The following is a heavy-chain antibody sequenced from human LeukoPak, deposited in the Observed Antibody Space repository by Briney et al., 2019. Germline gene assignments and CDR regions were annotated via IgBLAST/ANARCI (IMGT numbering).Heavy chain of an antibody. CDR3: ARVTDYGWYFDL. V-gene: IGHV3-33*08. D-gene: IGHD4-17*01. CDR1: GFTFDDYA. Sequence: GRSLRLSCAASGFTFDDYAMHWVRQAPGKGLEWVAVIWYDGSNKYYADSVKGRFTISRDNSKNTLYLQMNSLRAEDTAVYYCARVTDYGWYFDLWGRGTLVTVSS. J-gene: IGHJ2*01. CDR2: IWYDGSNK.